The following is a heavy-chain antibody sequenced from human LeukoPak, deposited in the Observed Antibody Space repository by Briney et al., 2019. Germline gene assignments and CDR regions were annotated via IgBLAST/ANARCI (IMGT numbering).Heavy chain of an antibody. CDR3: AREDNGMTTVTTGEYFDY. D-gene: IGHD4-11*01. J-gene: IGHJ4*02. CDR2: IYYSGST. CDR1: GGSISSGDYY. Sequence: SETLSLTCTVSGGSISSGDYYWSWIRQPPGKGLEWIGYIYYSGSTYYNPSLKSRVTISVDTSKNQFSLKLSSVTAADTAVYYCAREDNGMTTVTTGEYFDYWGQGTLVTVSS. V-gene: IGHV4-30-4*08.